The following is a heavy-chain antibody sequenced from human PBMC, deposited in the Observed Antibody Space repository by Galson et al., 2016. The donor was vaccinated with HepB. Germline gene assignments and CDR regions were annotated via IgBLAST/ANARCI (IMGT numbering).Heavy chain of an antibody. CDR1: GFTFSSYH. Sequence: SLRLSCAASGFTFSSYHMNWVRQAPGKGLHWVAYITSNSDTIYYADSVKGRFTISRDNAKTSLYLQMNSLRDEDTAVYYCARGRRYCTDGVCHPGMDVWGQGTTVTASS. D-gene: IGHD2-8*01. CDR3: ARGRRYCTDGVCHPGMDV. J-gene: IGHJ6*02. CDR2: ITSNSDTI. V-gene: IGHV3-48*02.